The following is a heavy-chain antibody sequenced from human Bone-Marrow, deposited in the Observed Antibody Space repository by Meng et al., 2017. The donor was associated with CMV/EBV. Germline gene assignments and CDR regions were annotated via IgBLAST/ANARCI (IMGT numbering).Heavy chain of an antibody. D-gene: IGHD3-16*01. CDR3: ARVGGAFDY. Sequence: GESLKISCAASGFTFSSYSMNWVRQAPGKGLEWVSSISSSSSYIYYADSVKGRFTISRDNAKNSLYLQMNSLRAEDMAVYYCARVGGAFDYWGQGPLVTVSS. CDR2: ISSSSSYI. CDR1: GFTFSSYS. J-gene: IGHJ4*02. V-gene: IGHV3-21*01.